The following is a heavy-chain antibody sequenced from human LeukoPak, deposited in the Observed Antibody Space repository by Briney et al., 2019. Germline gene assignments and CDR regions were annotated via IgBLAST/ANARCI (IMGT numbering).Heavy chain of an antibody. CDR2: IKQDGSEK. D-gene: IGHD4-17*01. CDR1: GFTFSDYY. Sequence: GGSLRLSCAASGFTFSDYYMSWIRQAPGKGLEWVANIKQDGSEKYYVDSVKGRFTISRDNAKNSLYLQMNSLRAEDTAVYYCARVNSDYGDIRLPPGFDYWGQGTLVTVSS. CDR3: ARVNSDYGDIRLPPGFDY. V-gene: IGHV3-7*01. J-gene: IGHJ4*02.